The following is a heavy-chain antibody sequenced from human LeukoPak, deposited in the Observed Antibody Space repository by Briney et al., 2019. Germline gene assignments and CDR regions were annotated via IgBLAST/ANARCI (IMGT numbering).Heavy chain of an antibody. Sequence: SVKVSCKASGGTFSSYAISWVRQAPGQGLEWMGRIIPILGIANYAQKFQGRVTITADKSTSTAYMELSSLRSEDTAVYYCARETYPDTGYFDYWGQGTLVTVFS. CDR2: IIPILGIA. CDR3: ARETYPDTGYFDY. CDR1: GGTFSSYA. V-gene: IGHV1-69*04. J-gene: IGHJ4*02.